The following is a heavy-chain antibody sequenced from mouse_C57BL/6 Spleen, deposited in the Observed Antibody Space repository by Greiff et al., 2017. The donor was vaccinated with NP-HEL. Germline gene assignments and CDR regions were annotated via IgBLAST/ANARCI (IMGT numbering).Heavy chain of an antibody. J-gene: IGHJ3*01. Sequence: EVQLQQSGPELVKPGASVKMSCKASGYTFTDYNMHWVKQSHGKSLEWIGYINPYNGGTSYNQKFKGKATLTVNKSSSTAYMELRSLTSEESAVYYCARYYYGSSYTWFAYWGQGALVTVSA. CDR3: ARYYYGSSYTWFAY. D-gene: IGHD1-1*01. CDR2: INPYNGGT. V-gene: IGHV1-22*01. CDR1: GYTFTDYN.